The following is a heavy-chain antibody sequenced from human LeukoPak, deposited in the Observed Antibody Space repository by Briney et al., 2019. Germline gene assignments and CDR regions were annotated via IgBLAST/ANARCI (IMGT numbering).Heavy chain of an antibody. D-gene: IGHD3-22*01. Sequence: GGSLRLSCAASGFTFTNYAMSWVRQAPGKGLEWVSAISGSGGSTYYADSVKGRFTISRDNSKNTLYLQMNSLRAEDTAVYYCAKDSDYYDSSGYYSNFDYWGQGTLVTVSS. J-gene: IGHJ4*02. CDR1: GFTFTNYA. CDR3: AKDSDYYDSSGYYSNFDY. V-gene: IGHV3-23*01. CDR2: ISGSGGST.